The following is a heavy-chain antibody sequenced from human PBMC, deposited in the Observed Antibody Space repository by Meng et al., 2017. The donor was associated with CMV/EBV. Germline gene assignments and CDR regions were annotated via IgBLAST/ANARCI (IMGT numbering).Heavy chain of an antibody. Sequence: ASVKVSCKASGYTFTSYGISWVRQAPGQGLEWMGWISAYNGNTNYAQKLQGRVTMTTDTSTSTAYMELRSLRSDDTAVYYCARDLGTYDFWSGYLPNFDYWGQGPLVTFSS. CDR3: ARDLGTYDFWSGYLPNFDY. V-gene: IGHV1-18*01. D-gene: IGHD3-3*01. CDR1: GYTFTSYG. CDR2: ISAYNGNT. J-gene: IGHJ4*02.